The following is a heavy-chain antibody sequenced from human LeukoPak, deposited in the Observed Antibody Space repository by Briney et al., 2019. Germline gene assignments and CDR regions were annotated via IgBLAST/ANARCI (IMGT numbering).Heavy chain of an antibody. D-gene: IGHD3-22*01. V-gene: IGHV4-34*01. CDR1: GGSFSGYY. J-gene: IGHJ4*02. CDR2: INHSGST. CDR3: ARCYYDSSGYYGFGY. Sequence: SETLSLTCAVYGGSFSGYYWSWIRQPPGKRLEWIGEINHSGSTNYNPSLKSRVTISVDTSKNQFSLKLSSVTAADTAVYYCARCYYDSSGYYGFGYWGQGILVTVSS.